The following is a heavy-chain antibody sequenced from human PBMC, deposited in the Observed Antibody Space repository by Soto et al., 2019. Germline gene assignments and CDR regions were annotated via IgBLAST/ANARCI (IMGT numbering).Heavy chain of an antibody. V-gene: IGHV3-33*01. J-gene: IGHJ5*02. D-gene: IGHD2-2*01. CDR2: IWYDGSNK. CDR3: ARDNLDCSSISCYRWGPSWFDP. CDR1: GFTFSSYG. Sequence: QVQLVESGGGVVQPGRSLRLCCAASGFTFSSYGMPWVRQAPGKGLEWVAVIWYDGSNKYYADSVKGRFTISRDNSKNTLYLQMNSLRAEDTAVYYCARDNLDCSSISCYRWGPSWFDPWGQGTLVTVSS.